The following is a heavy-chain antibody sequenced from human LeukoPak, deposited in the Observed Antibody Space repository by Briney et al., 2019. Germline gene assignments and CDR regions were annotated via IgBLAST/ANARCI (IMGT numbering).Heavy chain of an antibody. D-gene: IGHD3-3*01. CDR3: ARDSAHIHEVRFFGY. CDR2: IYHSGST. V-gene: IGHV4-38-2*02. Sequence: SETLSLTRTVSGYSISSGYYWGWIRQPPGKGLEWIGSIYHSGSTYYNPSLKSRVTISVDTSKNQFSLKLSSVTAADTAVYYYARDSAHIHEVRFFGYWGQGTLVTVSS. J-gene: IGHJ4*02. CDR1: GYSISSGYY.